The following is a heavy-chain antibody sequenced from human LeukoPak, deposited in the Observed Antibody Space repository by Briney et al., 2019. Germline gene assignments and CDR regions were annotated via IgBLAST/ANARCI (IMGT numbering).Heavy chain of an antibody. CDR3: ASQSSSSSTRAPDF. J-gene: IGHJ4*02. CDR1: GGAFGSSS. V-gene: IGHV3-48*01. CDR2: VSSSSRTK. D-gene: IGHD6-6*01. Sequence: GGSLRLSCTGSGGAFGSSSFNWVRQTPGKGLEWISYVSSSSRTKYYAASIKGRFTISRNNANNSLFLQMNDLSADDTALYYCASQSSSSSTRAPDFWGLGTLVTVSS.